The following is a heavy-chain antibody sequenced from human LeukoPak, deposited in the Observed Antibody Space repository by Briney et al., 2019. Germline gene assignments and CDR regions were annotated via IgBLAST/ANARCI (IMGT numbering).Heavy chain of an antibody. CDR1: GGSISSYY. J-gene: IGHJ3*02. D-gene: IGHD2-21*02. V-gene: IGHV4-4*07. Sequence: SETLSLTCTVSGGSISSYYWSWLRQPAGKGLEWIGRIYTSGSTNYNPSLKSRVTMSVDTSKNQFSLKLSSVTAADTAVYYCARVAHSGSVVVTASDAFDIWGQGTMVTVSS. CDR2: IYTSGST. CDR3: ARVAHSGSVVVTASDAFDI.